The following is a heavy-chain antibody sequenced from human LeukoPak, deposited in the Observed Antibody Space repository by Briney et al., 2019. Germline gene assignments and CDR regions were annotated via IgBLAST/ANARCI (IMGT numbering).Heavy chain of an antibody. V-gene: IGHV1-2*02. CDR2: IKPNSGDT. CDR3: ARGDEWELAIDF. J-gene: IGHJ4*02. CDR1: GYPFSRHF. Sequence: ASVRVSCKPSGYPFSRHFIHGVRHAPGQGLEWMGGIKPNSGDTNYAQKFQGRLSMTRDTTISTVYMELTRLTSDDTAVYYCARGDEWELAIDFWGQGTLITVSS. D-gene: IGHD1-26*01.